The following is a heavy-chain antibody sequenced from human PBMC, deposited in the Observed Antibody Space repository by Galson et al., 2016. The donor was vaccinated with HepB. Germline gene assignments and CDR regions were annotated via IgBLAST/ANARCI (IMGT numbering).Heavy chain of an antibody. Sequence: CAISGDSVSSNSATWNWIRQSPSRGLEWLGRTYYRSKWYNDYALSVKSRITINPDTSKNQFSLQLNSVTSEDTAVYYCARGHLVVPFSFYFDYWGQGSLVTVSS. V-gene: IGHV6-1*01. CDR3: ARGHLVVPFSFYFDY. CDR2: TYYRSKWYN. CDR1: GDSVSSNSAT. D-gene: IGHD2-15*01. J-gene: IGHJ4*02.